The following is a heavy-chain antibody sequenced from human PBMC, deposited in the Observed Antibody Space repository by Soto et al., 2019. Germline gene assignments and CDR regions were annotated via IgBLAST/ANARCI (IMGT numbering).Heavy chain of an antibody. CDR3: ARVGGGSDIVVVPAAMGLYYYYYGMDV. CDR1: GYTFTGYY. V-gene: IGHV1-2*02. CDR2: INPNSGGT. D-gene: IGHD2-2*01. Sequence: GASVEVSCKASGYTFTGYYIHWVRQAPGQGLEWMGWINPNSGGTNYAQKFQGRVTMTRDTSISTAYMELSRLRSDDTAVYYCARVGGGSDIVVVPAAMGLYYYYYGMDVWGQGPTMTF. J-gene: IGHJ6*02.